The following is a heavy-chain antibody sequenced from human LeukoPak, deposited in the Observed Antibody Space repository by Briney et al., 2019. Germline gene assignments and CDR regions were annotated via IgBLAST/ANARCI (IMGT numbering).Heavy chain of an antibody. J-gene: IGHJ4*02. CDR1: GFTLSSYA. Sequence: PGGSLRLSCAASGFTLSSYAMSWVRQAPGKGLEWVSAISDSGNTYHADSVKGRFTISRDSSKNTLFLQMNRLRPEDAAVYYCAKGEGATRSYYFDYWGQGTLVTVSS. CDR2: ISDSGNT. V-gene: IGHV3-23*01. CDR3: AKGEGATRSYYFDY. D-gene: IGHD1-26*01.